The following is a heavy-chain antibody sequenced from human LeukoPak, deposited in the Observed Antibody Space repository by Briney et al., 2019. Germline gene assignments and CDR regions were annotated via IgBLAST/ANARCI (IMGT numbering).Heavy chain of an antibody. CDR1: GFTFSSYA. D-gene: IGHD6-19*01. Sequence: GGSLRLSCADSGFTFSSYAMSWVRQAPGKGLEWVSAISGSGDSTSYADSVKGRFSVSRDNSKNTLYLQMNSLRAEDTALYFCARNVSSGWYVDSWGQGTGLTVSS. CDR3: ARNVSSGWYVDS. J-gene: IGHJ4*02. V-gene: IGHV3-23*01. CDR2: ISGSGDST.